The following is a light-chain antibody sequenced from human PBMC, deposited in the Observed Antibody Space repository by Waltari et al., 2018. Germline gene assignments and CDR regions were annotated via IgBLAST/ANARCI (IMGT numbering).Light chain of an antibody. J-gene: IGKJ2*01. V-gene: IGKV4-1*01. CDR2: WAS. Sequence: DIVLTQSPDSLAVSLGERATINCKSSQSVVFSSNNKNYLAWYQQKPGQPPKLLITWASTRESGVPYRFSGSGSGTDFTLTISSLQAEDVAVYYCQQCYTFPYTFGQGTKLEIK. CDR3: QQCYTFPYT. CDR1: QSVVFSSNNKNY.